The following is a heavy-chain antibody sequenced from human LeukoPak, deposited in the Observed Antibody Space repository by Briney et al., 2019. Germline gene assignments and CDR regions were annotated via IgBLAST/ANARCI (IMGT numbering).Heavy chain of an antibody. CDR2: IYYSAST. Sequence: SSETLSLTCTVSGGSITSYYWSWIRHPPRKGLGWIGYIYYSASTNYNPSISIHVTISIVTSKNQSFMKLASVTSADTAVYYCAREPYGLLLDYWGQGPLVTVSS. CDR1: GGSITSYY. CDR3: AREPYGLLLDY. J-gene: IGHJ4*02. V-gene: IGHV4-59*01. D-gene: IGHD2/OR15-2a*01.